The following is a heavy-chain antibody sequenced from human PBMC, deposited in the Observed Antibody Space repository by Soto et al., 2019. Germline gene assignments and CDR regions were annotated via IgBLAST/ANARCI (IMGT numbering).Heavy chain of an antibody. CDR2: ISGSGGST. J-gene: IGHJ6*02. V-gene: IGHV3-23*01. CDR3: AKERWEGYCMDV. CDR1: GFTFSSYA. D-gene: IGHD1-26*01. Sequence: EVQLLESGGGLVQPGGSLRLSCAASGFTFSSYAMSWVRQATGKGLEWVSTISGSGGSTYYADSVKGRFTISRDNSKTTLYLPIISLSAAATAVYDCAKERWEGYCMDVWGQGTTVTVSS.